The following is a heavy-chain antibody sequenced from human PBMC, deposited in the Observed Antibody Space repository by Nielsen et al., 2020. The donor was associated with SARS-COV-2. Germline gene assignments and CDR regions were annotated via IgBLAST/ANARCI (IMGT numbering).Heavy chain of an antibody. V-gene: IGHV3-21*01. Sequence: WIRQPPGKGLEWVSSISSSSSYIYYADSVKGRFTISRDNAKNSLYLQMNSLRAEDTAVYYCARDSGQYSGSPLTTGMNYWGQGTLVTVSS. CDR3: ARDSGQYSGSPLTTGMNY. D-gene: IGHD1-26*01. CDR2: ISSSSSYI. J-gene: IGHJ4*02.